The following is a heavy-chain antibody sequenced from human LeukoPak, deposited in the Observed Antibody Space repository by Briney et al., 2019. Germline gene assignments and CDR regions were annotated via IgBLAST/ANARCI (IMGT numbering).Heavy chain of an antibody. J-gene: IGHJ3*02. CDR2: IRSKANSYAT. CDR3: TTRIPQDAFDI. CDR1: GFTFSGSA. Sequence: GGSLRLSCAASGFTFSGSAMHWFRQASGKGLEWVGRIRSKANSYATAYAASVKGRFTISRDDSKNTAYLQMNSLKTEDTAVYYCTTRIPQDAFDIWGQGTMVTVSS. V-gene: IGHV3-73*01.